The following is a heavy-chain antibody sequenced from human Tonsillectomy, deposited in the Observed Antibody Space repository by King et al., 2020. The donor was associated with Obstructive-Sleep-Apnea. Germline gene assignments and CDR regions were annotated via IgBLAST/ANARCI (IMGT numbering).Heavy chain of an antibody. D-gene: IGHD2-2*01. Sequence: QVQLQESGPGLLRPSQTLSLTCTVSGGSISSGGYYWSWIRQHPGKGLEWIGYIYYSGTTYYNPSLKSRVIISVDTSKNQFSLKLSSVTAADTAVYYCARTVSTGRSVPYYSYGMDVWGQGTTVTVSS. CDR3: ARTVSTGRSVPYYSYGMDV. CDR2: IYYSGTT. V-gene: IGHV4-31*03. J-gene: IGHJ6*02. CDR1: GGSISSGGYY.